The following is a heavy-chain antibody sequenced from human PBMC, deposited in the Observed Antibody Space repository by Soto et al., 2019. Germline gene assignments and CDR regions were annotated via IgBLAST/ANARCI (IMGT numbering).Heavy chain of an antibody. D-gene: IGHD3-3*01. CDR2: INHSGST. J-gene: IGHJ6*02. Sequence: SETLSLTCAVYGGSFSGYYWSWIRQPPGKGLEWIGEINHSGSTNYNPSLKSRVTISVDTSKNQFSLKLSSVTAADTAVYYCARLSITIFGVVIGGYYGMDVWGQGTTVTVSS. V-gene: IGHV4-34*01. CDR3: ARLSITIFGVVIGGYYGMDV. CDR1: GGSFSGYY.